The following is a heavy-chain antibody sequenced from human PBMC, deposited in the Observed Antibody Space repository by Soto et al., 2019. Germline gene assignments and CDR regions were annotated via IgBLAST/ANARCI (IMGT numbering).Heavy chain of an antibody. V-gene: IGHV3-43*01. J-gene: IGHJ4*02. CDR1: GFTFDDFT. CDR2: ISWDGTIT. CDR3: KGEYTDSSAPVVHTSYLDY. Sequence: EVHLVESGGAGVQPGGSLRLSCAASGFTFDDFTMHWVRQVPGKALEWVSLISWDGTITHYADSVAGRFTISRDNSENSLSLHMNTLRDEDSALYFCKGEYTDSSAPVVHTSYLDYWGQGALFTVSS. D-gene: IGHD6-6*01.